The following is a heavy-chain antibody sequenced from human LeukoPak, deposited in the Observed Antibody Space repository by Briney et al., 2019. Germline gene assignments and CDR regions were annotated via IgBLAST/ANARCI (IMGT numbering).Heavy chain of an antibody. CDR3: AKERWELLTWYFDY. V-gene: IGHV3-23*01. CDR2: ISGSGGST. Sequence: PGGSLRLSCAASGFTFSSYSMNWVRQAPGKGLEWVSAISGSGGSTYYADSVKGRFTISRDNSKNTLYLQMNSLRAEDTAVYYCAKERWELLTWYFDYWGQGTLVTVSS. J-gene: IGHJ4*02. CDR1: GFTFSSYS. D-gene: IGHD1-26*01.